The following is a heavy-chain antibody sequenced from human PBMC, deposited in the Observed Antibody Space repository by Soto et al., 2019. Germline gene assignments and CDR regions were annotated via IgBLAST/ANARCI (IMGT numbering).Heavy chain of an antibody. V-gene: IGHV3-21*01. D-gene: IGHD6-19*01. Sequence: GGSLRLSCAASGFTFSSYSMNWVRQAPGKGLEWVSSISSSSSYIYYADSVKGRLTISRDNAKNSLYLQMNSLRAEDTAVYYCARASSGWFSPFYFDYWGQGTLVTVSS. J-gene: IGHJ4*02. CDR2: ISSSSSYI. CDR3: ARASSGWFSPFYFDY. CDR1: GFTFSSYS.